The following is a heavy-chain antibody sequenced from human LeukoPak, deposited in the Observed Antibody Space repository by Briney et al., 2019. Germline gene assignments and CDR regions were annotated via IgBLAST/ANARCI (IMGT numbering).Heavy chain of an antibody. CDR2: IYDSGST. CDR3: ARDPPEGYYYYMDV. V-gene: IGHV4-61*08. D-gene: IGHD3-16*01. CDR1: GGSISRSGYS. J-gene: IGHJ6*03. Sequence: SETLSLTCAVSGGSISRSGYSWSWIRQPPGKGLEWIGFIYDSGSTTYNPSLKSRVTISEDTSKNQFSLRLSSVTAADTAVYYCARDPPEGYYYYMDVWGKGTTVTVSS.